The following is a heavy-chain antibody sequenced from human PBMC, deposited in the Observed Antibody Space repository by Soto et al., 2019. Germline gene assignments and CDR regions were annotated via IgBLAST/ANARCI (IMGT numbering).Heavy chain of an antibody. J-gene: IGHJ5*02. Sequence: ASVKGSCKASGYTFTSYYMHWLRQAPGQGLEWMGIINPSGGSTSYAQKFQGRVTMTRDTSTSTVYMELSSLRSEDTAVYYCARADLWSGYLVSWGQGTLVTVSS. CDR2: INPSGGST. D-gene: IGHD3-3*01. V-gene: IGHV1-46*03. CDR1: GYTFTSYY. CDR3: ARADLWSGYLVS.